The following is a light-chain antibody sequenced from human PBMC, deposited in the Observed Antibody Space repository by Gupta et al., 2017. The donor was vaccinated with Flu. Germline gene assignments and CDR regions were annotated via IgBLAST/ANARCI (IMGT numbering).Light chain of an antibody. CDR1: SSNSGSNY. V-gene: IGLV1-47*01. J-gene: IGLJ3*02. CDR3: AAWDDSLSGPV. CDR2: RNN. Sequence: QSVLTQPPSASGTPGQRVTISCSGSSSNSGSNYVYWYQQLPGTAPKLLIYRNNQRPSGVPDRFSGSKSGTSASLAISGLRSEDEADDYCAAWDDSLSGPVFGGGTKLTVL.